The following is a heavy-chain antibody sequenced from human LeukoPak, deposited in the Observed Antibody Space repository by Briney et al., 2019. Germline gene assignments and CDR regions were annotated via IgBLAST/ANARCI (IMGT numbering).Heavy chain of an antibody. Sequence: PGGSLRLSCAASGFTFSNYGMHWVRQAPGKGLEWVAVIFYDGNNKYYADSVKGRFTIYRDNSKNTLYLQMDSLRAEDTAVYYCATSTCSDGTCSLYYFDYWGQGTLVTVSS. J-gene: IGHJ4*02. CDR3: ATSTCSDGTCSLYYFDY. CDR1: GFTFSNYG. CDR2: IFYDGNNK. V-gene: IGHV3-33*01. D-gene: IGHD2-15*01.